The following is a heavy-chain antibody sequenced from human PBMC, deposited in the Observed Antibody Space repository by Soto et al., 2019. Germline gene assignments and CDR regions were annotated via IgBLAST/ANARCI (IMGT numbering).Heavy chain of an antibody. V-gene: IGHV3-23*01. J-gene: IGHJ6*03. CDR3: AKDQLGPNPYSCYYMDV. CDR2: ISGSGGST. CDR1: GFTFSSYA. Sequence: EVQLLESGGGLVQPGGSLRLSCAASGFTFSSYAMSWVRQAPGKGLEWVSAISGSGGSTYYADSVKGRFTISRDNSKNTLYQQMNSLRAEDTAVNYCAKDQLGPNPYSCYYMDVGGKGTTVTVSS. D-gene: IGHD6-6*01.